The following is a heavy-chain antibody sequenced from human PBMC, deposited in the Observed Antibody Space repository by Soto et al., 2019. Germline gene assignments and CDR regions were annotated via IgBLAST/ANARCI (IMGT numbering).Heavy chain of an antibody. J-gene: IGHJ6*02. CDR3: TSYDPTDYYGMDV. V-gene: IGHV3-73*02. Sequence: EVQLVESGGGLVQPGGSLKLYCAASGFTVSGSAMHWVRQASGKGLEWVGRIRSKANSYETAYAASVKGRFTISRDDSKNTAYLQMNSLKTEDTAVYYCTSYDPTDYYGMDVWGQGTTVTVSS. D-gene: IGHD3-3*01. CDR2: IRSKANSYET. CDR1: GFTVSGSA.